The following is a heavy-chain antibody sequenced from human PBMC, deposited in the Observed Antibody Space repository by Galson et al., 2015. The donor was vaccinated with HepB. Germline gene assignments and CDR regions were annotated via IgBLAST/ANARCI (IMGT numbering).Heavy chain of an antibody. V-gene: IGHV6-1*01. Sequence: ISGDSVSSNSAAWNWIRQSPSRGLEWLGRTYYRSKWYNDYAVSVKSRITINPDTSKNQFSLQLNSVTPEDTAVYYCARDRYSSGWYPSVVFFYYGMDVRGQGTTVTVSS. CDR3: ARDRYSSGWYPSVVFFYYGMDV. D-gene: IGHD6-19*01. CDR1: GDSVSSNSAA. CDR2: TYYRSKWYN. J-gene: IGHJ6*02.